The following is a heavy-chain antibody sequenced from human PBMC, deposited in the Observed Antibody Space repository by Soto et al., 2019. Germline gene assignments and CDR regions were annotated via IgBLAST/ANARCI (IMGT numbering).Heavy chain of an antibody. J-gene: IGHJ6*02. CDR1: GYTFAYYC. CDR2: ISAYNGNT. CDR3: ARGGQECSSTGCSYNYDGMDV. D-gene: IGHD2-2*01. Sequence: ASVKVSCKASGYTFAYYCIGWVRQAPGQGLEWLGWISAYNGNTHHAQNLQGRVTMTTDTSTSTAYMELRSLRSDDTAVYYCARGGQECSSTGCSYNYDGMDVWGQGTTVTVSS. V-gene: IGHV1-18*01.